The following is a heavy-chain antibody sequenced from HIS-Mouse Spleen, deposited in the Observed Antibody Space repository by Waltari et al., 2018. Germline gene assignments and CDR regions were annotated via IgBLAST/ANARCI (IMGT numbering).Heavy chain of an antibody. J-gene: IGHJ4*02. D-gene: IGHD3-3*01. CDR2: MNPNIGKT. V-gene: IGHV1-8*01. Sequence: QVQLVQSGAEVKKPGASVKVSCKASGYTFTSYGINWVRQATGQGLEWMEWMNPNIGKTGYAQKFQGRVTMTRNTSISTAYMELSSLRSEDTAVYYCARVYYDFWSGYYYWGQGTLVTVSS. CDR1: GYTFTSYG. CDR3: ARVYYDFWSGYYY.